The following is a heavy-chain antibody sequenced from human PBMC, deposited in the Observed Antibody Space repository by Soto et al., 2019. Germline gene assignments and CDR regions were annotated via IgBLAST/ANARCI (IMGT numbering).Heavy chain of an antibody. J-gene: IGHJ4*02. D-gene: IGHD4-17*01. CDR2: IVSSGGGT. CDR3: ASTVPQRYGDPSAFDY. CDR1: GLTFSNYA. V-gene: IGHV3-23*01. Sequence: EVQLLESGGGLVQPGGSLRLSCAASGLTFSNYAMYWVRLAPGEGLEWVSTIVSSGGGTYYAGSVKGRFTISRDNSKSTLYLQMNSLGVEDTAVYFCASTVPQRYGDPSAFDYWGQGTLVAVSS.